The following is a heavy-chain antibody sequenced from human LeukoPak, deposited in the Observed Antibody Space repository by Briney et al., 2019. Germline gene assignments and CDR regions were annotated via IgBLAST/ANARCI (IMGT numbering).Heavy chain of an antibody. CDR2: IIPIFGTA. D-gene: IGHD5-18*01. Sequence: ASVKVSCKASGGTFSSYAISWVRQAPGQGLEWMGGIIPIFGTANYAQKFQGRVTITADKSTSTAYMELSSLRSEDTAVYYCARGYSYANNIGWYFDYWGQGTLVTVSS. CDR3: ARGYSYANNIGWYFDY. CDR1: GGTFSSYA. J-gene: IGHJ4*02. V-gene: IGHV1-69*06.